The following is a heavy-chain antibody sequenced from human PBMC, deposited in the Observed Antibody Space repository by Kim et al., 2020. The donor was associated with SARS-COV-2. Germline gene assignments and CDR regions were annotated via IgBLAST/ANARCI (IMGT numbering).Heavy chain of an antibody. Sequence: GGKGRGSCAASGFTFSTYWMTWVRQAPGKGLEWVANINQGGTEKYYVDSVKGRFTISRDNAKNSLFLDVNSLRVEDTAVYYCARTHYGDYVWDQGTLVTVSS. CDR2: INQGGTEK. J-gene: IGHJ4*02. CDR3: ARTHYGDYV. D-gene: IGHD4-17*01. V-gene: IGHV3-7*01. CDR1: GFTFSTYW.